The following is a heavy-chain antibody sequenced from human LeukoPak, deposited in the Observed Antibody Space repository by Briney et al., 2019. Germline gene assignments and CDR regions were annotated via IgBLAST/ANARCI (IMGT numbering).Heavy chain of an antibody. V-gene: IGHV1-46*01. CDR2: INPSGGST. CDR1: GYTFTSYY. Sequence: ASVKVSCKASGYTFTSYYMHWVRQAPGQGLEWMGIINPSGGSTSYAQKFQGRVTMTRDMSTRTAYMELSRLRSDDTAVYYCARGGYYGSGSFHYMDVWGKGTTVTISS. J-gene: IGHJ6*03. D-gene: IGHD3-10*01. CDR3: ARGGYYGSGSFHYMDV.